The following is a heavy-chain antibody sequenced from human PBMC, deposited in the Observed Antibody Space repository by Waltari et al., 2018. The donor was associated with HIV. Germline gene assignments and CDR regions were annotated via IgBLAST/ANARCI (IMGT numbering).Heavy chain of an antibody. D-gene: IGHD1-20*01. J-gene: IGHJ4*02. CDR2: ISSDSSII. CDR1: GSSFGSLG. Sequence: EVQLVESGGGLAQPGGSLMVSCAASGSSFGSLGMIWVGQAPGKGLNWISFISSDSSIIFEADSVEGRFAISRDNAKNSLYLQMNGLRPEDTGVYFCARDIKVAGGQVLRPRYFDYWGQGTPVTVSS. CDR3: ARDIKVAGGQVLRPRYFDY. V-gene: IGHV3-48*03.